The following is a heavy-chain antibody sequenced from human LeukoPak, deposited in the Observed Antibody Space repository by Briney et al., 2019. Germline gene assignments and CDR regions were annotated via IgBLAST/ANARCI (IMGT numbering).Heavy chain of an antibody. D-gene: IGHD5-24*01. V-gene: IGHV4-39*07. CDR3: ARAARRDGYKIDF. CDR2: DNSGGTS. CDR1: GDSVLSNNYY. Sequence: ETLSLTCTVSGDSVLSNNYYWAWIRQPPGEGLEWIGSDNSGGTSYYNPSLNSRFTISFDTSKNQFSLKVTSVTAADTAMYYCARAARRDGYKIDFWGQGTLVTVSS. J-gene: IGHJ4*02.